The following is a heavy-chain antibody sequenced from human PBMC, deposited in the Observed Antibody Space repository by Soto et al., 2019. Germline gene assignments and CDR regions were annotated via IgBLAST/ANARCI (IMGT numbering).Heavy chain of an antibody. CDR1: GFTFSSYW. J-gene: IGHJ4*02. Sequence: PGGSLRLSCAASGFTFSSYWMYWVRQAPGKGLVWVSRINSDGSSTSYADSVKGRFTISRDNAKNTLYLQMNSLRAEDTAVYYCVRTSLVVAAATREDYWGQGNLVTVSS. CDR2: INSDGSST. D-gene: IGHD2-15*01. CDR3: VRTSLVVAAATREDY. V-gene: IGHV3-74*01.